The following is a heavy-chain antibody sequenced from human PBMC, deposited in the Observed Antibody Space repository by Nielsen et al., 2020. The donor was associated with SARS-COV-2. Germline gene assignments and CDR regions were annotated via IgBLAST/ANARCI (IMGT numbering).Heavy chain of an antibody. CDR1: GGSISSSSYY. CDR3: AKGEDGDDAFDI. J-gene: IGHJ3*02. D-gene: IGHD4-17*01. V-gene: IGHV4-39*07. Sequence: GSLRLSCTVSGGSISSSSYYWGWIRQPPGKGLEWIGSIYYSGSTYYNPSLKSRVTISVDTSKNQFSLNLSSVTAADTAVYYCAKGEDGDDAFDIWGQGTMVTVSS. CDR2: IYYSGST.